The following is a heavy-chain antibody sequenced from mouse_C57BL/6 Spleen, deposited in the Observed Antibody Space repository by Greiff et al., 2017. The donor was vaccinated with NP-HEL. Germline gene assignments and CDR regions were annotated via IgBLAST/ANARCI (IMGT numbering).Heavy chain of an antibody. D-gene: IGHD2-2*01. CDR2: IYPGDGDT. CDR1: GYAFSSYW. J-gene: IGHJ1*03. Sequence: VKLMESGAELVKPGASVKISCKASGYAFSSYWMNWVKQRPGKGLEWIGQIYPGDGDTNYNGKFKGKATLTADKSSSTAYMQLSSLTSEDSAVYFCARGGYAYWYFDVWGTGTTVTVSS. CDR3: ARGGYAYWYFDV. V-gene: IGHV1-80*01.